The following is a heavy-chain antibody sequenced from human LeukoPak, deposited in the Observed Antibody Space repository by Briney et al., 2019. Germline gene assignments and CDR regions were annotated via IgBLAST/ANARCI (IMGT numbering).Heavy chain of an antibody. CDR3: ARDGGYCSSTSCYRDYYYYYGMDV. D-gene: IGHD2-2*02. CDR1: GFTFSSYS. V-gene: IGHV3-21*01. CDR2: ISSSSSYI. Sequence: GGSLRLSCAASGFTFSSYSTNWVRQAPGKGLEWVSSISSSSSYIYYADSVKGRFTISRDNAKNSLYLQMNSLRAEDTAVYYCARDGGYCSSTSCYRDYYYYYGMDVWGQGTTVTVSS. J-gene: IGHJ6*02.